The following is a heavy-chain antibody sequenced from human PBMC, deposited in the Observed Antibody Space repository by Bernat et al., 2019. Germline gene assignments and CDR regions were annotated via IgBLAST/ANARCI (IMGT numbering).Heavy chain of an antibody. CDR3: ARVVYYGSGSYYPIAEYFQH. CDR1: GGSISSYY. CDR2: IYYSGST. Sequence: QVQLQESGPGLVKPSETLSLTCTVSGGSISSYYWSWIRQPPGKGLEWIGYIYYSGSTNYNPSLKSRVTISVDTSKNQFSLKLSSVTAADTAVYYCARVVYYGSGSYYPIAEYFQHWGQGTLVTVSS. J-gene: IGHJ1*01. D-gene: IGHD3-10*01. V-gene: IGHV4-59*01.